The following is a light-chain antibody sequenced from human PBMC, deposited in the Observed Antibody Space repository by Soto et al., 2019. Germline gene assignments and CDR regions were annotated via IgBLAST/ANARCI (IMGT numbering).Light chain of an antibody. CDR2: DAS. V-gene: IGKV1-13*02. CDR1: QGISSA. Sequence: AIQLTQSPSSLSASIGDRVTITCRASQGISSALAWYQQKPGKAPKLLIYDASSLESGVPSRFGGSGSGTDFTLTISSLETEDFATYYCQQFNSYPLTFGGGTKVEVK. J-gene: IGKJ4*01. CDR3: QQFNSYPLT.